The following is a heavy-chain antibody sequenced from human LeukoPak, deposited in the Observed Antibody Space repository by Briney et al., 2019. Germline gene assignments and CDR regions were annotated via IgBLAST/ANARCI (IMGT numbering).Heavy chain of an antibody. CDR1: GYTFTSYG. CDR3: ATGTRPGVGSGSD. D-gene: IGHD3-10*01. Sequence: ASEKICCKASGYTFTSYGISWVRQAPGQGLECMGWISAYNGNTNYAQKPQGSVTMTTDTSTSTAYMELRSLRSDDTAVYYCATGTRPGVGSGSDWGQGTLVTVSS. J-gene: IGHJ4*02. V-gene: IGHV1-18*01. CDR2: ISAYNGNT.